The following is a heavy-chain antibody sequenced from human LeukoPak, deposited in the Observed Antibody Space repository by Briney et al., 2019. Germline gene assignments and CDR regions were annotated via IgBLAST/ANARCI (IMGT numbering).Heavy chain of an antibody. CDR1: GYTFTSYD. CDR2: IIPILGIA. Sequence: ASVKVSCKASGYTFTSYDINWVRQATGQGLEWMGRIIPILGIANYAQKFQGRVTITADKSTSTAYMELSSLRSEDTAAYYCAKPYYDFWSGRPAYYYYYGMDVWGQGTTVTVSS. V-gene: IGHV1-69*04. J-gene: IGHJ6*02. CDR3: AKPYYDFWSGRPAYYYYYGMDV. D-gene: IGHD3-3*01.